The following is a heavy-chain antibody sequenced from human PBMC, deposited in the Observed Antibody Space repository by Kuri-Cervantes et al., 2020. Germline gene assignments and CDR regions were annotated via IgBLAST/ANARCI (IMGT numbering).Heavy chain of an antibody. V-gene: IGHV3-7*01. J-gene: IGHJ3*02. CDR3: ARAVDTITDAFDI. CDR1: GFTFSSYS. Sequence: GGSLRLSCAASGFTFSSYSMNWVRQAPGKGLEWVANIKQDGSEKYYVDSVKGRFTISRDNAKNSLYLQMNGLRAGDTAVYYCARAVDTITDAFDIWGQGTMVTVSS. CDR2: IKQDGSEK. D-gene: IGHD5-24*01.